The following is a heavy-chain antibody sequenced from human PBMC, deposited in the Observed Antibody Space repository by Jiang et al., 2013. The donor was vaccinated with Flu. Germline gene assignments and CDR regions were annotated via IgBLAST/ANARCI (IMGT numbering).Heavy chain of an antibody. V-gene: IGHV1-69*01. Sequence: FGIANYAQKFQGRVTITADESTSTAYMELSSLRSEDTAVYYCARVVPYCGGDCYQDDYYYYGMDVWGQGTTVTVSS. CDR2: FGIA. CDR3: ARVVPYCGGDCYQDDYYYYGMDV. J-gene: IGHJ6*02. D-gene: IGHD2-21*02.